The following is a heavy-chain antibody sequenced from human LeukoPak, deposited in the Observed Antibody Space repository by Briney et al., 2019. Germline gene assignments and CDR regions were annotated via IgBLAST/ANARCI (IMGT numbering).Heavy chain of an antibody. CDR3: ARDPRTGRPGDY. CDR2: ISSSSSYI. CDR1: GFTFSSYS. V-gene: IGHV3-21*01. Sequence: GGSLRLSYAASGFTFSSYSMNWVRQAPGKGLEWVSSISSSSSYIYYADSVKGRFTISRDNAKNSLYLQMNSLRAEDTAVYYCARDPRTGRPGDYWGQGTLVTVSS. D-gene: IGHD3/OR15-3a*01. J-gene: IGHJ4*02.